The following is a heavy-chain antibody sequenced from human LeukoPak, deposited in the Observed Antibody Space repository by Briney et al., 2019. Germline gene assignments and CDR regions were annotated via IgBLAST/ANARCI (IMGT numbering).Heavy chain of an antibody. J-gene: IGHJ4*02. V-gene: IGHV3-23*01. CDR3: PRQSYASGWNPFDY. CDR1: GFAFSNYA. D-gene: IGHD6-19*01. Sequence: GGSLRLSCAASGFAFSNYAMSWVRQAPGKGLEWVSTISGGGITTYYADSAKGRFTISRDNSKNTMFLQMNSLRADDTAVYYCPRQSYASGWNPFDYWGQGILVTVSS. CDR2: ISGGGITT.